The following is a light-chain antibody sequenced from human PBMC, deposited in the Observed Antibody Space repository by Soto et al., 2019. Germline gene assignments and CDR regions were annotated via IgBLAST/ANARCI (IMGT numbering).Light chain of an antibody. J-gene: IGKJ1*01. Sequence: DIQMTQSPSSLSASVGDRVTITCRASQGIRNYLAWYQQKPGKVPKLLIYAASTLQSGVPSRFSGSGSGTDFNLTISSLQPGDVATYYCQKYNSAPRTFGQGTKVGIK. CDR2: AAS. CDR3: QKYNSAPRT. V-gene: IGKV1-27*01. CDR1: QGIRNY.